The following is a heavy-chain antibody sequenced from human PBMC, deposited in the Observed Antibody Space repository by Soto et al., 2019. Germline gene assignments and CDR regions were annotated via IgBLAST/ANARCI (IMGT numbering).Heavy chain of an antibody. CDR2: ISAYNGNT. J-gene: IGHJ5*02. CDR1: GYTFTSYG. CDR3: SRMRVPAAICWFDP. Sequence: ASVKVSCKASGYTFTSYGISWVRQAPGQGLEWMGWISAYNGNTTYAQKLQGRVTMTTDTSTSTAYMELRSLRSDDTAVYYCSRMRVPAAICWFDPWGQGTLVTVSS. D-gene: IGHD2-2*01. V-gene: IGHV1-18*01.